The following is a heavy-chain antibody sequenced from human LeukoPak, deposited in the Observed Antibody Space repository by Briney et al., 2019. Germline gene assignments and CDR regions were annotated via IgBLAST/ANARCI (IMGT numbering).Heavy chain of an antibody. CDR2: IYNSGST. V-gene: IGHV4-59*02. CDR1: GGSVSSYY. Sequence: SETLSLTCTVSGGSVSSYYWSWIRQPPGKGLEWIGYIYNSGSTNYNPSLKSRATISVDTSKNQFSLKLNSVTAADTAVYYCARYVRGLMPTYFDYWGQGTLVTVSS. J-gene: IGHJ4*02. D-gene: IGHD3-10*01. CDR3: ARYVRGLMPTYFDY.